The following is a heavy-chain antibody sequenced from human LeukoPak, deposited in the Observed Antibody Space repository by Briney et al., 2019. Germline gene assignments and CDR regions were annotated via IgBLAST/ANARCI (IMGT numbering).Heavy chain of an antibody. CDR3: ARDPLRYLRVGHYDY. CDR2: IDYDSSHI. J-gene: IGHJ4*02. D-gene: IGHD3-9*01. Sequence: PGGSLRLSCAASGFTFSSYWMNWVRQVPGKGLEWVSSIDYDSSHIYYAASVRGRFTISRDNARNSVYLQMNSLRVEDTAVCYCARDPLRYLRVGHYDYWGQGTLVAVSS. CDR1: GFTFSSYW. V-gene: IGHV3-21*01.